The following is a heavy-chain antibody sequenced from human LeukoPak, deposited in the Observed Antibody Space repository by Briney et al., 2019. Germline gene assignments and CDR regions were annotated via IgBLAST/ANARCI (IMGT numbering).Heavy chain of an antibody. J-gene: IGHJ3*02. CDR3: ASDYYDSSGYYLGDASDI. V-gene: IGHV4-4*07. CDR2: IYTSGST. Sequence: SETLSLTCTVSGGSISSYYWSWIRQPAGKGLEWIGRIYTSGSTNYNPSLKSRVTMSVDTSKNQFSLKLSSVTAADTAVYYCASDYYDSSGYYLGDASDIWGQGTMVTVSS. D-gene: IGHD3-22*01. CDR1: GGSISSYY.